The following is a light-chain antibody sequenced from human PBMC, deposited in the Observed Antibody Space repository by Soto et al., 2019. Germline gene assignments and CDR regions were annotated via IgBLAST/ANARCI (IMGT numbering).Light chain of an antibody. CDR3: QQYGSSGT. J-gene: IGKJ1*01. V-gene: IGKV3-11*01. CDR2: NAS. Sequence: IVLTQSPATLSFSPGERATLSCRANDSVGSYLAWYQQRPGQAPRLLIYNASNRATGIPARFRGSGSGTDITLTISRLEPEDFAVYYCQQYGSSGTFGQGTKVDIK. CDR1: DSVGSY.